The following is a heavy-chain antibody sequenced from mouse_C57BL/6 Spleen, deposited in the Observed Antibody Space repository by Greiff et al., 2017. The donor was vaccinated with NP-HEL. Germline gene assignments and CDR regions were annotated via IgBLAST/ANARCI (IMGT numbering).Heavy chain of an antibody. CDR2: ISSGSSTI. CDR3: ARGYDECYWYFDV. D-gene: IGHD2-2*01. J-gene: IGHJ1*03. Sequence: EVKLVESGGGLVKPGGSLKLSCAASGFTFSDYGMHWVRQAPEKGLEWVAYISSGSSTIYYADTVKGRFTISRDNAKNTLFLQMTSLRPEDTAMYYCARGYDECYWYFDVWGTGTTVTVSS. CDR1: GFTFSDYG. V-gene: IGHV5-17*01.